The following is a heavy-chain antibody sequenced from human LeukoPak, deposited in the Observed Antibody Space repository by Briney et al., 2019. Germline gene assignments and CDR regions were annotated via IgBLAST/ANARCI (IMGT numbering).Heavy chain of an antibody. CDR1: GFTVSSNY. Sequence: GGSLRLSCAASGFTVSSNYMSWVRQAPGKGLEWVSVIYSGGSTYYADSVKGRFTISRDNSKNTLYLQMNSLRAEDTAVYYCARGPGYCSGGSCSVPNDYWGQGTLVTVSS. J-gene: IGHJ4*02. CDR2: IYSGGST. D-gene: IGHD2-15*01. V-gene: IGHV3-66*01. CDR3: ARGPGYCSGGSCSVPNDY.